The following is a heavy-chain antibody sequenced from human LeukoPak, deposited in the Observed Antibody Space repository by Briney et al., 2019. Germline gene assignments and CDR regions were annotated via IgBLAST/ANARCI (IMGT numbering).Heavy chain of an antibody. Sequence: PSGTLSLTCAVSGGSISSSNWWSWVRQPPGKGLEWIGESYHSGSTNYNPSLKSRVTISVDKSKNQFSLKLSSVTAADTAVYYCARVLFPREEYYYYCMDVWGQGTTVTVSS. CDR1: GGSISSSNW. CDR3: ARVLFPREEYYYYCMDV. D-gene: IGHD2-21*01. J-gene: IGHJ6*02. CDR2: SYHSGST. V-gene: IGHV4-4*02.